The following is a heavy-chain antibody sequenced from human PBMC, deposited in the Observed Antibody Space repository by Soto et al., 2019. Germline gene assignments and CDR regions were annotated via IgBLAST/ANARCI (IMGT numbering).Heavy chain of an antibody. CDR2: IDYSGST. CDR3: ARVGPYYYGFDV. V-gene: IGHV4-30-4*01. Sequence: QVQLQESGPGLVKPSQTLSLTCTVSGDSISNSDYYWNWIRQSPGKGLEWIASIDYSGSTYYNPSLKSRVVISADTSKNLFSLKLRSVTAADTALYFCARVGPYYYGFDVWGQGTTVTVSS. D-gene: IGHD3-10*01. CDR1: GDSISNSDYY. J-gene: IGHJ6*02.